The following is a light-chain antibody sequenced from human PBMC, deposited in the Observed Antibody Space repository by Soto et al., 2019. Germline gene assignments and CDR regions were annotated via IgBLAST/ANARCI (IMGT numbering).Light chain of an antibody. CDR1: QSVGTY. Sequence: EIVLTQSPATLSLSPGERATLSCRASQSVGTYLAWYQHNPGQAPRLLIYDASNRATGIPARFSSSGSGTDFTLTISSPEPADFAVYYCQQRYNWPNTFGQGTKLEIK. CDR2: DAS. J-gene: IGKJ2*01. CDR3: QQRYNWPNT. V-gene: IGKV3-11*01.